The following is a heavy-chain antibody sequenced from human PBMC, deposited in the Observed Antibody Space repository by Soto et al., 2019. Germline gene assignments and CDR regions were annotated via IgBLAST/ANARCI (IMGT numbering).Heavy chain of an antibody. CDR3: AKYRRTDAEGYTFDY. J-gene: IGHJ4*02. V-gene: IGHV4-59*12. D-gene: IGHD5-12*01. Sequence: SETLSLTCSVSGDSIVGSYWSWIRQSPGKGLEWIGFIYYSGSTEYNPSLKSRVTMSVDTSKNQFSLKLGSVTAAGTAVYFCAKYRRTDAEGYTFDYWGQGALVTVSS. CDR1: GDSIVGSY. CDR2: IYYSGST.